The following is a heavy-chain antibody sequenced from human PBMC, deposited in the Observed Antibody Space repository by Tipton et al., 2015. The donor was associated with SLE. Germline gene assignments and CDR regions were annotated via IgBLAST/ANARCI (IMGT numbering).Heavy chain of an antibody. Sequence: TLSLTCTVSGGSISSHYWSWIRQPPGKGLEWIGYIYYSGSTYYNPSLKSRVTISLDTSKNQFSLKLSSVTAADTAVYYCARQTRSYIAAAGRDYWGQGTLVTVSS. CDR3: ARQTRSYIAAAGRDY. D-gene: IGHD6-13*01. J-gene: IGHJ4*02. CDR1: GGSISSHY. V-gene: IGHV4-59*04. CDR2: IYYSGST.